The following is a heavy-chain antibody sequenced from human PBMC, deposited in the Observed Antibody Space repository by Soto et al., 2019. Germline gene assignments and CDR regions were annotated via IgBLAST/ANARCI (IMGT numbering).Heavy chain of an antibody. CDR1: GYSFTDYD. CDR2: MNAGNNNK. Sequence: GASVKVSCKTSGYSFTDYDIHWVRQAAGQGLEWMGWMNAGNNNKIYTQKFQGRVTITRDTSTSTAYMELSSLTSDDTAVYYCARAVAVPADFDYRGQGTLVTVSS. J-gene: IGHJ4*02. V-gene: IGHV1-3*01. CDR3: ARAVAVPADFDY. D-gene: IGHD6-19*01.